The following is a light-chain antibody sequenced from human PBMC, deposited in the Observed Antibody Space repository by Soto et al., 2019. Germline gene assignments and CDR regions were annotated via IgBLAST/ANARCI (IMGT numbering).Light chain of an antibody. CDR2: EVN. CDR1: SSDVGGYNY. CDR3: QSYESSSLSGFV. Sequence: QSALTQPPSASGSPGQSVAISCTGTSSDVGGYNYVSWYQQHPGKAPKLMIYEVNKRPSGVPDRFSGSKSGNTASLTVSGLQAEDEADYYCQSYESSSLSGFVFGSGTKVTVL. V-gene: IGLV2-8*01. J-gene: IGLJ1*01.